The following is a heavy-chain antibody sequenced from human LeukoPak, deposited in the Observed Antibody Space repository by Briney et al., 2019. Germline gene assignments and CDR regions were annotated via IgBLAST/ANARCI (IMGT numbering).Heavy chain of an antibody. CDR1: GGSISSYY. CDR3: ARGGRDGYNSVWFDP. D-gene: IGHD5-24*01. Sequence: PSETLSLTCTVSGGSISSYYWSWIRQPPGKGLEWIGYIYYSGSTNYNPSLKSRVTISVDTSKNQFSPKLSSLTAADTAVYYCARGGRDGYNSVWFDPWGQGTLVTVSS. CDR2: IYYSGST. J-gene: IGHJ5*02. V-gene: IGHV4-59*08.